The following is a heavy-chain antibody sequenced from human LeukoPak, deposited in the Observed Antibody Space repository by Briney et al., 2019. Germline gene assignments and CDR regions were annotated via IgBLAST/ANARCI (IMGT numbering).Heavy chain of an antibody. Sequence: GGSLRLSCAASGFTFSSYGVHWVRQAPGKGLEWVAVISYDGSNKYYADSVKGRFTISRDNSKNTLYLQMNSLRAEDTAVYYCAKDRGGNSGYWGQGTLVTVSS. J-gene: IGHJ4*02. D-gene: IGHD2-21*02. CDR1: GFTFSSYG. CDR3: AKDRGGNSGY. CDR2: ISYDGSNK. V-gene: IGHV3-30*18.